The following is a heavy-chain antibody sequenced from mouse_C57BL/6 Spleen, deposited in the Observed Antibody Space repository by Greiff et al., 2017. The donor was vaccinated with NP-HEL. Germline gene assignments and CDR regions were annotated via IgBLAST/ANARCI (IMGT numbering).Heavy chain of an antibody. V-gene: IGHV2-5*01. D-gene: IGHD2-4*01. CDR2: IWRGGST. CDR1: GFSLTSYG. CDR3: AKIYYDYDEGFAY. Sequence: VMLVESGPGLVQPSQSLSITCTVSGFSLTSYGVHWVRQSPGKGLEWLGVIWRGGSTDYNAAFMSRLSITKDNSKSQVFFKMNSLQADDTAIYYCAKIYYDYDEGFAYWGQGTLVTVSA. J-gene: IGHJ3*01.